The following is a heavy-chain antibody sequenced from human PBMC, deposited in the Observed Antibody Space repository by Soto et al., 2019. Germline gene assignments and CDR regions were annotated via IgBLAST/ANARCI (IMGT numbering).Heavy chain of an antibody. CDR3: ARFYSSSSDDFDY. CDR1: GGTFSSYA. D-gene: IGHD6-6*01. CDR2: IIPIFGTA. Sequence: SVKVSCKASGGTFSSYAISWVRQAPGQGLEWMGGIIPIFGTANYAQKFQGRVTITADESTSTAYMELSSLRSEDTAVYYCARFYSSSSDDFDYWGQGILVTVSS. J-gene: IGHJ4*02. V-gene: IGHV1-69*13.